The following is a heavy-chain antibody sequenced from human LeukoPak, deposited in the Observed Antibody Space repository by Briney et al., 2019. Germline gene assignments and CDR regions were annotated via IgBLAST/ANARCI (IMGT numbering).Heavy chain of an antibody. Sequence: ASVKVSCKASGGTFSSYAISWVRQAPGQGLEWMGGIIPIFGTANYSQKFQGRVTITADESTSTAYMELSSLRSEVTAVYYCARENSSSWSTFDYWGQGTLVTVSS. J-gene: IGHJ4*02. CDR1: GGTFSSYA. D-gene: IGHD6-13*01. CDR3: ARENSSSWSTFDY. CDR2: IIPIFGTA. V-gene: IGHV1-69*13.